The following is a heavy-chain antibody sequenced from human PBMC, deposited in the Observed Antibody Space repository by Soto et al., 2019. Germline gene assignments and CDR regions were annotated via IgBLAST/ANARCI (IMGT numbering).Heavy chain of an antibody. J-gene: IGHJ6*02. CDR3: AWGDSSSSNDSDGMDV. CDR1: GFTFSSYG. Sequence: QVQLVESGGGVVQPGRSLRLSCAASGFTFSSYGMHWVRQAPGRGLGWVAVIWYDGSNRYYADYVKGRFTISRDNSKNTLYLQMNSLRAVDTAVYDCAWGDSSSSNDSDGMDVWGQGTTVTVSS. D-gene: IGHD6-6*01. CDR2: IWYDGSNR. V-gene: IGHV3-33*01.